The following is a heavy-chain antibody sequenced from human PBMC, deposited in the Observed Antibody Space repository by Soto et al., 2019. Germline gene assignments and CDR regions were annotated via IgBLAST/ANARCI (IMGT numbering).Heavy chain of an antibody. CDR3: ARDVAGDYNWFDP. CDR1: GGSISSYY. V-gene: IGHV4-59*12. CDR2: IYYSGST. D-gene: IGHD4-17*01. J-gene: IGHJ5*02. Sequence: PSETLSLTCTVSGGSISSYYWSWIRQPPGKGLEWIGYIYYSGSTNYNPSLKSRVTISVDTSKNQFSLKLSSVTAADTAVYYCARDVAGDYNWFDPWGQGTLVTVSS.